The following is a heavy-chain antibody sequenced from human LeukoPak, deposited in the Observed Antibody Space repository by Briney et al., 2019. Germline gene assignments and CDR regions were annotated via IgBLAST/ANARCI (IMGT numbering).Heavy chain of an antibody. D-gene: IGHD2-15*01. CDR1: GYSFTSYW. V-gene: IGHV5-51*01. J-gene: IGHJ5*02. CDR2: IYPGGSDT. Sequence: GESLKISCKGSGYSFTSYWIGWVRQMPGKGLEWMGIIYPGGSDTRYSPSFQGQVTISADKSISTAYLQWSSLKASDTAMYYCARRVGYCSGGSCYWFDPWGQGTLVTVSS. CDR3: ARRVGYCSGGSCYWFDP.